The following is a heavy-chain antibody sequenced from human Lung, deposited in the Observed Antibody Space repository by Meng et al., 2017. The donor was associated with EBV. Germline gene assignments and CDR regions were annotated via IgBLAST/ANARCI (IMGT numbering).Heavy chain of an antibody. CDR2: IYWDDDK. D-gene: IGHD6-19*01. Sequence: LQESETPLTNTTPTLTRTCTFSGFSLSTSGVGVGWIRQPPGKALEWLALIYWDDDKRYSPSLKSGLTITKDTSKNQVVLTMTNMDPVDTATYYCAHSPEYSSVGWFDPWGQGTLVTVSS. CDR1: GFSLSTSGVG. J-gene: IGHJ5*02. CDR3: AHSPEYSSVGWFDP. V-gene: IGHV2-5*02.